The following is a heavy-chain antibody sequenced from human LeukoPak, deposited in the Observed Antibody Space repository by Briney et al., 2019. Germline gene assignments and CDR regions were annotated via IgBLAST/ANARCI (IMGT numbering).Heavy chain of an antibody. D-gene: IGHD6-6*01. CDR1: GYTFTSYW. CDR3: TREYSTSSPGY. Sequence: GESLKISCKGSGYTFTSYWMGWVRQMPGKGLEWMGVIYPSDSDTRYSPSFQGQVTISADKSIGTAYLQWSSRKASDTAIYYCTREYSTSSPGYWGPGTLVTVSS. CDR2: IYPSDSDT. V-gene: IGHV5-51*01. J-gene: IGHJ4*02.